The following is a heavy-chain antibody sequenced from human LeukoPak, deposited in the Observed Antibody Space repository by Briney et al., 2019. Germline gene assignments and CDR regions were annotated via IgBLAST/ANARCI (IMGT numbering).Heavy chain of an antibody. Sequence: GASVKVSCKASGYTFTGYYMHWVRQAPGQGLEWMGWINPNSGNTGYAQKFQGRVTMTTDPSTSTAYMELRSLRSDDTAVYYCARDAPNYDILTGHNRFDYWGQGTLVTVSS. CDR1: GYTFTGYY. V-gene: IGHV1-2*02. J-gene: IGHJ4*02. D-gene: IGHD3-9*01. CDR2: INPNSGNT. CDR3: ARDAPNYDILTGHNRFDY.